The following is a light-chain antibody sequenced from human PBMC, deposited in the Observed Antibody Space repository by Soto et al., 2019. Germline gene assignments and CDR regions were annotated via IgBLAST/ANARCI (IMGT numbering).Light chain of an antibody. V-gene: IGLV2-8*01. J-gene: IGLJ1*01. CDR3: SSYAGSSNV. CDR1: SSDVGGYNC. Sequence: QSALTQPPSASGSPGQSVAISCTGTSSDVGGYNCVSWYQQHPGKAPKLMIYEVNKRPSGVPDRFSGSKSGNTASLTVSCLQAEDEADYYCSSYAGSSNVFGTGTKLTVL. CDR2: EVN.